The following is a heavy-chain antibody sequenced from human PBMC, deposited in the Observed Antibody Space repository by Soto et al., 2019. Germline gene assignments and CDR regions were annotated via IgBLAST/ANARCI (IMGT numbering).Heavy chain of an antibody. J-gene: IGHJ3*02. CDR3: ASKPAGTPWDAFDI. D-gene: IGHD6-19*01. Sequence: QVQLQESGPGLVKPSQTLSLTCTVSGGSISSGGYYWSWIRQHPGKGLEWIGYIYYSGSTYYNPSLKSRVTITVATSKNQFSLKLSSVTAADTAVYYCASKPAGTPWDAFDIWGQGTMVTVSS. CDR1: GGSISSGGYY. V-gene: IGHV4-31*03. CDR2: IYYSGST.